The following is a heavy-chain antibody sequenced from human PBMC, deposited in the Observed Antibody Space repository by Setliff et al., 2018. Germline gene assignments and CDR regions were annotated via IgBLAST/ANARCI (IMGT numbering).Heavy chain of an antibody. CDR2: IYHSGST. J-gene: IGHJ4*02. Sequence: PSETLSLTCTVSGYSISSGYYWGWIRQPPGKGLEWIGSIYHSGSTYYNPSLKSRVTISVDTSKNQFSLKLSSVTAADTAVYYCARAVLVVDAEDYWGQGTLVTSPQ. V-gene: IGHV4-38-2*02. CDR1: GYSISSGYY. D-gene: IGHD3-22*01. CDR3: ARAVLVVDAEDY.